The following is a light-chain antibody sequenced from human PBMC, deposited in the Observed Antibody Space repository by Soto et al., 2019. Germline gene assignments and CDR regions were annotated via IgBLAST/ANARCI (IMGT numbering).Light chain of an antibody. Sequence: DIQMTQSPSSLSASVGDRVTITCRSSQSISKLLNWYQQKPGKAPKLLIYGASSLQRGVPSRFSGSGSGTDFTLTISNLQPEDSASYYCQQSDSTPRTFGQGTKVDIK. J-gene: IGKJ1*01. V-gene: IGKV1-39*01. CDR1: QSISKL. CDR2: GAS. CDR3: QQSDSTPRT.